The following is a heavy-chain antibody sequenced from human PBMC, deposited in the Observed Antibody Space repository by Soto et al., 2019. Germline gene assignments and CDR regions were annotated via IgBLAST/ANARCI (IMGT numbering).Heavy chain of an antibody. V-gene: IGHV3-30*18. D-gene: IGHD3-9*01. Sequence: GGSLRLSCAASGFTFSSYCMHWVRQAPGKGLEWVAVISYDGSNKYYADSVKGRFTISRDNSKNTLYLQMNSLRAEDTAVYYCAKVLADQRYFDWLGYYYGMDVWGQGTTVTVSS. CDR2: ISYDGSNK. CDR3: AKVLADQRYFDWLGYYYGMDV. CDR1: GFTFSSYC. J-gene: IGHJ6*02.